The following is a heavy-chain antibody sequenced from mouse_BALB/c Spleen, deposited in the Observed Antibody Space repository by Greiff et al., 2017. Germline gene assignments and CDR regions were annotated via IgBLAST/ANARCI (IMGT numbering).Heavy chain of an antibody. CDR3: SRVRVYGNYEKNAMDY. Sequence: QVQLKESGPGLVAPSQSLSITCTVSGFSLTSYGVHWVRQPPGKGLEWLGVIWAGGSTNYNSALMSRLSISKDNSKSQVFLKMNSLQTDDTAMYYCSRVRVYGNYEKNAMDYWGQGTSVTVSS. D-gene: IGHD2-1*01. J-gene: IGHJ4*01. V-gene: IGHV2-9*02. CDR1: GFSLTSYG. CDR2: IWAGGST.